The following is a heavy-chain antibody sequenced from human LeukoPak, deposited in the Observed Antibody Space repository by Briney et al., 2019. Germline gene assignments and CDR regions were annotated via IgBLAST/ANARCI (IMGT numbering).Heavy chain of an antibody. V-gene: IGHV4-30-2*01. Sequence: SETLSLTCAVSGGSISSGGHSWSWIRQPPGKGLEWIGYIYYSGSTYYNPSLKSRVTISLDRSKNQFSLKLSSVTAADTAVYYCARDSSSWFDYWGQGTLVTVSS. CDR1: GGSISSGGHS. J-gene: IGHJ4*02. D-gene: IGHD6-13*01. CDR2: IYYSGST. CDR3: ARDSSSWFDY.